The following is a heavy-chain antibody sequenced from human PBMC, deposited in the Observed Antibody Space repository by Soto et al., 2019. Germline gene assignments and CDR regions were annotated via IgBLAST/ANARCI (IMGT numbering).Heavy chain of an antibody. D-gene: IGHD2-2*01. V-gene: IGHV4-31*03. CDR2: IYYSGST. Sequence: SETLSLTCTVSGGSISSGGYYWSWIRQHPGKGLEWIGYIYYSGSTYYNPSLKSRVTIAVDTSKNQFSLKLSSVTAADTAVYYCARDQVVLVPASNYYYGMDVWGQGTTVTVSS. CDR3: ARDQVVLVPASNYYYGMDV. J-gene: IGHJ6*02. CDR1: GGSISSGGYY.